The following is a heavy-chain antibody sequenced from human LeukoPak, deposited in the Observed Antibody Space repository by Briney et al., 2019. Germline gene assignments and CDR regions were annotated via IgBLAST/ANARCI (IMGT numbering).Heavy chain of an antibody. CDR1: GYSFTNFW. CDR2: ISPGDSGI. CDR3: AAGGASAP. Sequence: GESLKISCKGSGYSFTNFWIGWVRQMPGKGLEWMGVISPGDSGIRYSPSFQGQVSISVDKSISTAYLQWSSLKASDSAMYYCAAGGASAPWGQGTLVTVSS. J-gene: IGHJ5*02. V-gene: IGHV5-51*01. D-gene: IGHD3-16*01.